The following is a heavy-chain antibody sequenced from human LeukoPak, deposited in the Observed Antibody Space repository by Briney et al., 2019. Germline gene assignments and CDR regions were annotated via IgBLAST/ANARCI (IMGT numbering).Heavy chain of an antibody. J-gene: IGHJ4*02. CDR3: GTVRAAFR. V-gene: IGHV3-15*01. CDR2: IKSRSDGGTT. CDR1: GITFTDAW. Sequence: GWSLRLSCAASGITFTDAWMNWVRQAPGKGLEWVGRIKSRSDGGTTDYAAPVKGRFIISRDDSKNTLYLQMNNLKTEDTALYYCGTVRAAFRWGQGTLVSVSS. D-gene: IGHD2-15*01.